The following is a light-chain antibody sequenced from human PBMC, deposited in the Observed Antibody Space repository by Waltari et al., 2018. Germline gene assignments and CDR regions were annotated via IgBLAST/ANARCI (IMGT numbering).Light chain of an antibody. V-gene: IGKV3-20*01. J-gene: IGKJ1*01. Sequence: EFVLTQSPGTLSLSPGERATLSCRASQSVSRSYFAWYQHKPGQAPRLLIYGATSRAPGIPDRFSGSGSGTDFTLTISRLEPDDSAVYYCQRYGSSPWTFGQGTKVEI. CDR2: GAT. CDR3: QRYGSSPWT. CDR1: QSVSRSY.